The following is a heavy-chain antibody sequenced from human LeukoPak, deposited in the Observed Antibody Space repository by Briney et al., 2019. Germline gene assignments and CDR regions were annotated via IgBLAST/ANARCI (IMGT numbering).Heavy chain of an antibody. CDR2: ISSSGSTI. Sequence: PGGSLRLSCAASGFTFSDYYMSWIRQAPGKGLEWVSYISSSGSTIYYANSVKGRFTISRDNAKNSLYLQMNSLRAEDTAVYYCARMILGGYYYYGMDVWGQGTTVTVSS. D-gene: IGHD3-10*01. CDR3: ARMILGGYYYYGMDV. V-gene: IGHV3-11*01. J-gene: IGHJ6*02. CDR1: GFTFSDYY.